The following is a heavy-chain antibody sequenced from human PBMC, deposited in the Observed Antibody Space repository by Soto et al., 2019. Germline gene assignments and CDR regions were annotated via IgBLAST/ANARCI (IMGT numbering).Heavy chain of an antibody. Sequence: GGSLRLSCAASGFTVSRHSIHWVRQAPGKGLEWVSFSSATGAGTYYADSVKGRFTISRDNSKNTLYLQMTSLRADDTAVYYCAKDRRAGGNYGFYSDFWGQGALVTVS. J-gene: IGHJ4*02. V-gene: IGHV3-23*01. D-gene: IGHD1-7*01. CDR2: SSATGAGT. CDR1: GFTVSRHS. CDR3: AKDRRAGGNYGFYSDF.